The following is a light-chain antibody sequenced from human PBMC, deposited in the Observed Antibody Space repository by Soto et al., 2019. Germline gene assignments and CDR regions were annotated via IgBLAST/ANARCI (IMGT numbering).Light chain of an antibody. Sequence: EIVLTQSPGTLSLSPGERATLPCRASQSVSSSYLAWYQQKPGQAPRPLIYGASSRATGIPDRFSGRGSGTDFTLTISRLEPEDFAVYYCQQYGSSLYTFGQGTKLEIK. CDR3: QQYGSSLYT. V-gene: IGKV3-20*01. CDR1: QSVSSSY. CDR2: GAS. J-gene: IGKJ2*01.